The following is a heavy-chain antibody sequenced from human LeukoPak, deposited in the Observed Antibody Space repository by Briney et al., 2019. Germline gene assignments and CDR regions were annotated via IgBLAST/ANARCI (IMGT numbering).Heavy chain of an antibody. CDR2: LVYDERS. Sequence: GGSLRLSCAASGFPFSSYGMHWVRQAPGKGLEWVARLVYDERSDYANSVKGRFPISRDNSKNTLFLDMSNLRVDDTAVYYCARDLSAAYDFWGQGVLVTVSS. V-gene: IGHV3-33*01. J-gene: IGHJ4*02. CDR1: GFPFSSYG. D-gene: IGHD2-21*01. CDR3: ARDLSAAYDF.